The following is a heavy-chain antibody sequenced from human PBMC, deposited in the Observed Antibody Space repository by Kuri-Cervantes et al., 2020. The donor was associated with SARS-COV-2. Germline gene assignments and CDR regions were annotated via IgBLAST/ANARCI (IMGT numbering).Heavy chain of an antibody. V-gene: IGHV1-18*01. CDR1: GYTFTSYG. J-gene: IGHJ5*02. D-gene: IGHD2-2*01. CDR3: ARVGFVVVPAAIRANNWFDP. Sequence: ASVKVSCKASGYTFTSYGISWVRQAPGQGLEWMGWISAYNGNTNYAQKLQGRVTMTTDTSTSTAYMELRSLRSDDTAAYYCARVGFVVVPAAIRANNWFDPWGQGTLVTVSS. CDR2: ISAYNGNT.